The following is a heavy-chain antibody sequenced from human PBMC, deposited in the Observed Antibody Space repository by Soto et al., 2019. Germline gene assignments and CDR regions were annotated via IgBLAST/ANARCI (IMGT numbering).Heavy chain of an antibody. CDR1: GYTFTSYY. CDR3: ARVSVDRWELLLYDY. V-gene: IGHV1-2*04. CDR2: INPNSGGT. Sequence: ASVKVSCKASGYTFTSYYMHWVRQAPGQGLEWMGWINPNSGGTNYAQKFQGWVTMTRDTSISTAYMELSRLRSDDTAVYYCARVSVDRWELLLYDYWGQAILVTAPQ. D-gene: IGHD1-26*01. J-gene: IGHJ4*02.